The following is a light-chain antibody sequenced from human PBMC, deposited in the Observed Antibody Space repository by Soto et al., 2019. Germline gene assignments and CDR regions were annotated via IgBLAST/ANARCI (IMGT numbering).Light chain of an antibody. J-gene: IGLJ3*02. CDR1: SSDVGSYNL. V-gene: IGLV2-23*02. CDR3: CSYAGSSTPWV. CDR2: DVS. Sequence: QSALTQPASVSGSPGQSITISCTGTSSDVGSYNLVSWYQQHPGKAPKLMIYDVSKRPSGVSNRFSGSKSGNTASLTISGLQAEDEADYYCCSYAGSSTPWVFGGGTKVTVL.